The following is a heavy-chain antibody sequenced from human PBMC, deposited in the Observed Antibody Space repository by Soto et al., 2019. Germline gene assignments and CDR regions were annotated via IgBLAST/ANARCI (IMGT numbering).Heavy chain of an antibody. V-gene: IGHV3-49*03. CDR3: TRDRNILTYYYGSGSFPPGPFDAFDI. CDR2: IRSKAYGGTT. D-gene: IGHD3-10*01. J-gene: IGHJ3*02. Sequence: GGSLRLSCTASGFTFGDYAMSWFRQAPGKGLEWVGFIRSKAYGGTTEYAASVKGRFTISRDDSKSIAYLQMNSLKTEDTAVYYCTRDRNILTYYYGSGSFPPGPFDAFDIWGQGTMVTVSS. CDR1: GFTFGDYA.